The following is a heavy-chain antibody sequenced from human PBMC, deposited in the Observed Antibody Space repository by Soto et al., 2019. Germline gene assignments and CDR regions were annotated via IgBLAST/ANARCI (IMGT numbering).Heavy chain of an antibody. CDR3: ARRINWFDP. J-gene: IGHJ5*02. CDR1: GGSISSSSYY. D-gene: IGHD2-15*01. CDR2: IYYSGST. V-gene: IGHV4-39*01. Sequence: KPSETLSLTCTVSGGSISSSSYYWGWIRQPPGKGLEWIGSIYYSGSTYYNPSLKSRVTISVDTSKNQFSLKLSSVTAADTAVYYCARRINWFDPWGQGTLVTVSS.